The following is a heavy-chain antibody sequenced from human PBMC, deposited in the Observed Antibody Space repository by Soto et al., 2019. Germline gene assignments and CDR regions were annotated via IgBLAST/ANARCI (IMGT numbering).Heavy chain of an antibody. Sequence: GGSLRLSCAASGFTFSSYSMNWVRQAPGKGLEWVSSISSSSSYIYYADSVKGRFTISRDNAKNSLYLQMNSLRAEDTAVYYCARDPSYCGGDCYLMAFDIWGQGTMVTVSS. CDR1: GFTFSSYS. CDR2: ISSSSSYI. CDR3: ARDPSYCGGDCYLMAFDI. J-gene: IGHJ3*02. V-gene: IGHV3-21*01. D-gene: IGHD2-21*01.